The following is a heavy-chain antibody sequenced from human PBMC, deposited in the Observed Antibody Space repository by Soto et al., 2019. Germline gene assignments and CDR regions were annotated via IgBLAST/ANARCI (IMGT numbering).Heavy chain of an antibody. J-gene: IGHJ4*02. D-gene: IGHD3-22*01. CDR3: VRQYYYDSSGYYRDFDY. CDR1: GGSISSSSYY. V-gene: IGHV4-39*01. Sequence: QLQLQESGPGLVKPSETLSLTCTVSGGSISSSSYYLGWIRQPPGKGLEWIGSIYYSGSTYCNPFLRSLVSIPVDRSRSLCSLRLSCVIAADTALYYFVRQYYYDSSGYYRDFDYWGQGNLVTVSS. CDR2: IYYSGST.